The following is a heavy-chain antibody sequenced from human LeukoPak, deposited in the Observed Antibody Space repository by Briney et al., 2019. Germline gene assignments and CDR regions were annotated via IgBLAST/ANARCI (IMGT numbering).Heavy chain of an antibody. D-gene: IGHD4-17*01. V-gene: IGHV3-15*05. Sequence: GGSLRLSCAASGFTFGNAWMSWVRQAPGKGLEWGGGILGKTDGGATDYAAPVKNRFIISRDDSKNMLYLQMNSLKTEDTAVYYCTRSTVTTRGYYFDYWGQGTLVTVSS. CDR2: ILGKTDGGAT. CDR3: TRSTVTTRGYYFDY. J-gene: IGHJ4*02. CDR1: GFTFGNAW.